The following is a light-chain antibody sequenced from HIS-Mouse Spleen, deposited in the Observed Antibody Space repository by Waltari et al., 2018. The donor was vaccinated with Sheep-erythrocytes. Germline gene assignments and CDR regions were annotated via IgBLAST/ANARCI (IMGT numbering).Light chain of an antibody. CDR3: QSADSSGTYPV. J-gene: IGLJ2*01. V-gene: IGLV3-25*03. CDR1: ALPKQY. Sequence: SYELTQPPSVSVSPGQTARITCSGDALPKQYAYWYQQKPGQAPVLVIYKDSERPSGIPERFYGSRSGTTVTLTISGVQAEDEADYYCQSADSSGTYPVFGGGTKLTVL. CDR2: KDS.